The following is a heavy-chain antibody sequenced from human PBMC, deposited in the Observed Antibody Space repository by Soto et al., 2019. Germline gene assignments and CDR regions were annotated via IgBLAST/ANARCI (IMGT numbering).Heavy chain of an antibody. Sequence: EVQLVESGGGLVQPGGSLRLSCAASGFTFSSYDMHWVRQATGKGLEWVSAIGTAGDTYYPGSVKGRFTISRENAKNSLYLQMNSLRAGDTAVYYCARAKPTMFRGDDAFDIWGQGTMVTVSS. D-gene: IGHD3-10*01. CDR3: ARAKPTMFRGDDAFDI. CDR2: IGTAGDT. CDR1: GFTFSSYD. V-gene: IGHV3-13*01. J-gene: IGHJ3*02.